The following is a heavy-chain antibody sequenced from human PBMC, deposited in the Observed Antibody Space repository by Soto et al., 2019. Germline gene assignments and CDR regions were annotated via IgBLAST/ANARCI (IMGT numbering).Heavy chain of an antibody. V-gene: IGHV1-18*01. CDR2: ISAYNGNT. CDR3: ARGAFCGGAPGCCDMDV. CDR1: GYTFISHS. Sequence: QIQMVQSGGEVKKPGASVKVSCRSSGYTFISHSITWVRQAPGQGLEWMGRISAYNGNTNYAQKLQGRVTMTTDTSTNTAYMELRSLRSDDTAVYYCARGAFCGGAPGCCDMDVWGQGTTVTVSS. D-gene: IGHD2-21*01. J-gene: IGHJ6*02.